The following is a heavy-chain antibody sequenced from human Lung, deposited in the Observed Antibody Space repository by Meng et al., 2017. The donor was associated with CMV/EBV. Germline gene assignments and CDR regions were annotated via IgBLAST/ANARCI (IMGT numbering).Heavy chain of an antibody. J-gene: IGHJ4*02. V-gene: IGHV4-34*01. CDR3: ARALVVPAASLDY. D-gene: IGHD2-2*01. CDR1: GGSFSGYY. Sequence: SETLSLTCAVYGGSFSGYYWSWIRQPPGKGLEWIGEINHSGSTNYNPSLKSRVTISVDTSKIQFSLKLSSVTAADTAVYYCARALVVPAASLDYWGQGTLVTVSS. CDR2: INHSGST.